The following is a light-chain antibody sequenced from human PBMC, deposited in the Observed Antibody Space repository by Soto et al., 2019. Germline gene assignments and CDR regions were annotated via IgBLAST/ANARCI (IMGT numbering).Light chain of an antibody. CDR1: KLGDKY. Sequence: SYELTQPPSVSVSPGQTASITCSGDKLGDKYTCWYQQKPGQSPVLVIYQDIKRPSGIPERFSGSNSGNTATLTISGTQAVDEADYYCQAWDYSTGVFGGGTKLTVL. CDR3: QAWDYSTGV. V-gene: IGLV3-1*01. CDR2: QDI. J-gene: IGLJ2*01.